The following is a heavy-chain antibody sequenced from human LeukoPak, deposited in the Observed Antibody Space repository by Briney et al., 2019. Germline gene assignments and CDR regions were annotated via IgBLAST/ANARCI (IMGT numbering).Heavy chain of an antibody. D-gene: IGHD3-3*01. Sequence: SETLSLTCTVSGYSISNGYYWGWIRQPPGKGLEWIGSIYHSGSTYYNPSLKSRVTISVDTSKNQFSLKLSSVTAADTAVYYCASTRGVTIFGVVISNYYYMDVWGKGTTVTISS. CDR1: GYSISNGYY. CDR3: ASTRGVTIFGVVISNYYYMDV. V-gene: IGHV4-38-2*02. CDR2: IYHSGST. J-gene: IGHJ6*03.